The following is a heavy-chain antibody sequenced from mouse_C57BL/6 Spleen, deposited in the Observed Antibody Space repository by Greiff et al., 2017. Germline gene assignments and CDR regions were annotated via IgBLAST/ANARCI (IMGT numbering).Heavy chain of an antibody. J-gene: IGHJ2*01. CDR2: IYPSDSET. CDR1: GYTFTSYW. V-gene: IGHV1-61*01. D-gene: IGHD2-3*01. Sequence: QVQLQQPGAELVRPGSSVKLSCKASGYTFTSYWMDWVKQRPGQGLEWIGNIYPSDSETHYNQKFKDKATLTGDKSSSTAYMQLSSLTSEDSAVYYCAKAWGNGYWYFDYWGQGTTRTVSS. CDR3: AKAWGNGYWYFDY.